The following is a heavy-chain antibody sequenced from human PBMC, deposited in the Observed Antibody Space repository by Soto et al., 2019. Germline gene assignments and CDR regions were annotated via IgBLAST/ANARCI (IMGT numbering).Heavy chain of an antibody. Sequence: QVQLVQSGAEVKKPGSSVKVSCKASGGTFSRYAINWVRQAPGQGLEWMGGFIPMFGTAHYAQKFQGRVTITAYEFTNIAYMELSSLSSEDTAVYYCARDKNPRYSGSYYWFDPWGQGTLVTVSS. CDR2: FIPMFGTA. J-gene: IGHJ5*02. CDR3: ARDKNPRYSGSYYWFDP. CDR1: GGTFSRYA. V-gene: IGHV1-69*01. D-gene: IGHD1-26*01.